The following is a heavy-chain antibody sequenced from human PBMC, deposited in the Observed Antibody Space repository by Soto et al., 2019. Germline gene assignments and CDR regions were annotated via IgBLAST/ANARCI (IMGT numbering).Heavy chain of an antibody. V-gene: IGHV3-48*02. Sequence: GGSLRLSCAASGFTFSSYSMNWVRQAPGKGLEWVSYISSSSSTIYYADSVKGRFTISRDNAKNSLYLQMNSLRDEDTAVYYCARGTYGVPYYYYYGMDVWGQGTTVTVSS. CDR2: ISSSSSTI. CDR3: ARGTYGVPYYYYYGMDV. CDR1: GFTFSSYS. J-gene: IGHJ6*02. D-gene: IGHD4-17*01.